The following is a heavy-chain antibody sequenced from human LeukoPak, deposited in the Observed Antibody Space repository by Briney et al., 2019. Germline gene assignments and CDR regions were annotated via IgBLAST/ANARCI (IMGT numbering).Heavy chain of an antibody. D-gene: IGHD1-26*01. CDR1: GGSISSSTYY. J-gene: IGHJ4*02. CDR3: ARRLSGSYSDY. Sequence: SETLSLTCTVPGGSISSSTYYWGWIRQPPGQGLEWIGTIKSSGNSHYNPSLKSRVTMSIDTSKNQFSLKLTSVTATDTAVYYCARRLSGSYSDYWGQGILVTVSS. CDR2: IKSSGNS. V-gene: IGHV4-39*01.